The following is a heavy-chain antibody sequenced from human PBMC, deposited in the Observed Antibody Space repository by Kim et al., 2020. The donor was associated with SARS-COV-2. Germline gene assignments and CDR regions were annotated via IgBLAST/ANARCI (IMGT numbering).Heavy chain of an antibody. CDR2: IYYSGST. CDR3: AGATNMKVVVNGAFDI. V-gene: IGHV4-31*03. Sequence: SETLSLTCTVSGGSISSGGYYWSWIRQHPGKGLEWIGYIYYSGSTYYNPSLKSRVTISVDTSKNQFSLKLSSVTAADTAVYYCAGATNMKVVVNGAFDIWGQGTMVTVSS. D-gene: IGHD3-22*01. CDR1: GGSISSGGYY. J-gene: IGHJ3*02.